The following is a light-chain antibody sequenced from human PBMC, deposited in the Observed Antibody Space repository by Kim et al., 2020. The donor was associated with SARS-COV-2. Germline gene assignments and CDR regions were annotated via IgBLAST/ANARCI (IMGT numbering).Light chain of an antibody. J-gene: IGLJ3*02. CDR1: SSDVGGYNV. V-gene: IGLV2-8*01. CDR3: SSYAGNNGWV. Sequence: QSALTQPPSASGSPGQLVTISCTGTSSDVGGYNVVCWYQQHPGKAPKLVIYDNTKRPSGVPDRFSASKSGNTASLTITGLQAEDEADYYCSSYAGNNGWVFGGGTQLTVL. CDR2: DNT.